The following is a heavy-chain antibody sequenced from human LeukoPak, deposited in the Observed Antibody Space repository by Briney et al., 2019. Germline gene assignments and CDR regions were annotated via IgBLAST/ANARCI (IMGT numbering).Heavy chain of an antibody. CDR3: ARTRKGGSGYYIPPDY. J-gene: IGHJ4*02. Sequence: AASVKVSCKASGYTFTSYYMHWVRQAPGQGLEWMGWMNPNSGNTGYTQKFQGRVTMTRNTSVSTAYMELSSLRSEDTAMYYCARTRKGGSGYYIPPDYWGQGTLVTVSS. CDR1: GYTFTSYY. CDR2: MNPNSGNT. D-gene: IGHD3-3*01. V-gene: IGHV1-8*02.